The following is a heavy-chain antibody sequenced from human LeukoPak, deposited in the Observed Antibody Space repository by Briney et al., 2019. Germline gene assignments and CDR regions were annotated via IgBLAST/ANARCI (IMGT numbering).Heavy chain of an antibody. Sequence: SETLSLTCTVSGDSISSVGYYWGWIRQPPGTGLEWIGSIYYSGSTYYNPSLKSRVTISVDTSKNQFSLKLSSVTAADTAVYYCARTFYSSPNNWFDPWGQGTLVTVSS. CDR2: IYYSGST. CDR3: ARTFYSSPNNWFDP. D-gene: IGHD2/OR15-2a*01. J-gene: IGHJ5*02. CDR1: GDSISSVGYY. V-gene: IGHV4-39*01.